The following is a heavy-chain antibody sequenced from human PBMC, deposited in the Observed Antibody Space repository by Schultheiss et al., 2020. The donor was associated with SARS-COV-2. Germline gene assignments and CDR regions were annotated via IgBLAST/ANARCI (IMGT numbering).Heavy chain of an antibody. CDR3: SRHYSNYYGMDV. V-gene: IGHV4-59*08. J-gene: IGHJ6*02. CDR1: GGSFSGYY. Sequence: SETLSLTCAVYGGSFSGYYWSWIRQPPGKGLEWIGYIYYSGSTNYNPSLKSRVTISVDTSKNQFSLKLSSVTAADTAVYYCSRHYSNYYGMDVWGQGTTVTV. D-gene: IGHD4-11*01. CDR2: IYYSGST.